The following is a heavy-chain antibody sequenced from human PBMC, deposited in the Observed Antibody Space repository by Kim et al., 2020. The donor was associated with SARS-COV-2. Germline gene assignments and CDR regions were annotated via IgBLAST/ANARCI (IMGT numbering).Heavy chain of an antibody. V-gene: IGHV3-7*03. Sequence: GGSLRLSCAASGFTFSSYWMSWVRQAPGKGLEWVANIKQDGSEKYYVDSVKGRFTISRDNAKNSLYLQMNSLRAEDTAVYYCARDGYYYGSGSYYFDGYFDYWGQGTLVTVSS. D-gene: IGHD3-10*01. CDR2: IKQDGSEK. CDR1: GFTFSSYW. J-gene: IGHJ4*02. CDR3: ARDGYYYGSGSYYFDGYFDY.